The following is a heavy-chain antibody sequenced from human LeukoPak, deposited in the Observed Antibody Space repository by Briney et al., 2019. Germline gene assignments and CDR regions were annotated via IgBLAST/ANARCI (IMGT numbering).Heavy chain of an antibody. CDR1: GFTFSNYW. V-gene: IGHV3-7*03. D-gene: IGHD3-10*01. CDR2: IKDDGSGK. J-gene: IGHJ4*02. CDR3: AKDLDYYGSGSYYKN. Sequence: GGSLRLSCAASGFTFSNYWMSWVRQAPGKGLEWVANIKDDGSGKYYVDSPKGRFTISRDNAKNSLYLQMNSLRAEDTAVYYCAKDLDYYGSGSYYKNWGQGTLVTVSS.